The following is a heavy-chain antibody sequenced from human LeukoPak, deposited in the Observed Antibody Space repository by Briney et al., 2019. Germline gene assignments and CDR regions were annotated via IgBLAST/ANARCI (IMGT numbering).Heavy chain of an antibody. Sequence: GGSLRLSCAASGFTFSSYSMNWVRQAPGKGLEWVSSISSSSSYIYYADSVKGRFTISRDNAKNSLYLQMNSLRAEDTAVYYCARVPISSSWYLYYFDYWGQGTLVTVSS. CDR1: GFTFSSYS. J-gene: IGHJ4*02. V-gene: IGHV3-21*01. CDR3: ARVPISSSWYLYYFDY. D-gene: IGHD6-13*01. CDR2: ISSSSSYI.